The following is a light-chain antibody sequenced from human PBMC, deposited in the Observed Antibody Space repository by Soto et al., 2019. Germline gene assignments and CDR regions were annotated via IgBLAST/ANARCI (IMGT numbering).Light chain of an antibody. Sequence: QSALTQPASVSGSPGQSIIISCTGTSSDVGGYNYVSWYQQHPGKAPKLMIYEVSNRPSGVSDRFSGSKSGNTASLTISGLQAEDEADYYCSSYTSSSTGVFGGGIQLTVL. CDR2: EVS. CDR3: SSYTSSSTGV. CDR1: SSDVGGYNY. V-gene: IGLV2-14*01. J-gene: IGLJ3*02.